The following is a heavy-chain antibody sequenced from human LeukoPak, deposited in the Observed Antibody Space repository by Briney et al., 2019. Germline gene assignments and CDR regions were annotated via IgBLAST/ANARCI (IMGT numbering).Heavy chain of an antibody. V-gene: IGHV1-69*05. D-gene: IGHD3-22*01. CDR2: IIPIFGTA. Sequence: SVKVSCKASGGTFSSYAISWVRQAPGQGLEWMGGIIPIFGTANYAQKFQGRVTITTDESTSTAYMELSSLRSEDTAVYYCARDYYDSSGPEKYFQHWGQGTLVTVSS. CDR1: GGTFSSYA. J-gene: IGHJ1*01. CDR3: ARDYYDSSGPEKYFQH.